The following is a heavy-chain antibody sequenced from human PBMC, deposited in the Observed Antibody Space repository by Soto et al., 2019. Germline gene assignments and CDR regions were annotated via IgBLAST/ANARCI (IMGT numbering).Heavy chain of an antibody. Sequence: QVQLQESGPGLVRPSQTLSLTCSVSGGSISSDGFYRSWIRQHPGKGLEWIGYIYHSGSTYYNPSLKSRVAISVDTSKNQFSLKVTSVTAADTAVYYCARTGYGDYDFGYWGQGALVTVSS. CDR2: IYHSGST. D-gene: IGHD4-17*01. CDR1: GGSISSDGFY. J-gene: IGHJ4*02. CDR3: ARTGYGDYDFGY. V-gene: IGHV4-31*03.